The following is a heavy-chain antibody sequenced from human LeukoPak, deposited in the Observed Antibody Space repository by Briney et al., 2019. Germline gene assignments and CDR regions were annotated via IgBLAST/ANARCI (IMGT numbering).Heavy chain of an antibody. V-gene: IGHV3-23*01. Sequence: GGSLRLSCVASGFTFSSYGMSWVRQAPGKGLEWVSAISGSGGSTYYADSVKGRFTISRDNSKNTLYLQMNSLRAEDTAVYYCAKDEGALLWFGELSGPFDYWGQGTLVTVSS. CDR1: GFTFSSYG. J-gene: IGHJ4*02. D-gene: IGHD3-10*01. CDR3: AKDEGALLWFGELSGPFDY. CDR2: ISGSGGST.